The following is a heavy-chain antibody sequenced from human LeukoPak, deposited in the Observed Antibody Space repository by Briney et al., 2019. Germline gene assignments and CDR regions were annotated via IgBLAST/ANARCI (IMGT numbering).Heavy chain of an antibody. CDR3: AKGGLGYSGSYYVGY. V-gene: IGHV3-23*01. CDR2: ISGSGGST. J-gene: IGHJ4*02. D-gene: IGHD1-26*01. CDR1: GFTFSSYA. Sequence: GSLRLSCAASGFTFSSYAMSWVRQAPGKGLEWVSAISGSGGSTYYADSVKGRFTISRDNSKNTLYLQMNSLRAEDTAVYYCAKGGLGYSGSYYVGYWSQGTLVTVAS.